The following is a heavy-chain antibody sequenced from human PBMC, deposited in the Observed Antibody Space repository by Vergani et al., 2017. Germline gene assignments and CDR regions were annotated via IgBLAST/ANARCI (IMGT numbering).Heavy chain of an antibody. Sequence: EVQLVESGGGLVQPGGSLRLSCAASGFTFSSYSMNWVRQAPGKGLEWVSSISSSSSYIYYADSVKGRFTISRDNAKNSLYLQMNSLRAEDTAVYYCGPGYSSSWGAFDIWGQGTMVTVSS. CDR1: GFTFSSYS. CDR3: GPGYSSSWGAFDI. D-gene: IGHD6-13*01. V-gene: IGHV3-21*01. CDR2: ISSSSSYI. J-gene: IGHJ3*02.